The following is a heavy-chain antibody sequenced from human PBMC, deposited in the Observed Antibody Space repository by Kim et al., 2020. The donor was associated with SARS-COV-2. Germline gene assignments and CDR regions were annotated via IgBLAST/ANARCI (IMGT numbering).Heavy chain of an antibody. CDR2: IHEGGVSI. Sequence: GGSLRLSCTASGFTFNHYTMSWVRQAPGKGLEWVSSIHEGGVSIFYADAVKGRFTISRDNSKNTLSLQMNSLRAEDTAVYYCASGGLRWFDFWGQGTLVTVSS. CDR3: ASGGLRWFDF. J-gene: IGHJ5*01. V-gene: IGHV3-23*01. CDR1: GFTFNHYT. D-gene: IGHD4-17*01.